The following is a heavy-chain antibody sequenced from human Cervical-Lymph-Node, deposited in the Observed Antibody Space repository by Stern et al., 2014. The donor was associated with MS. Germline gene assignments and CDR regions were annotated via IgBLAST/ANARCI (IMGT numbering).Heavy chain of an antibody. D-gene: IGHD5-24*01. J-gene: IGHJ4*02. V-gene: IGHV3-23*04. CDR1: GVTFKAYA. Sequence: VQLVESGGGLVQPGGSLRLSCVVSGVTFKAYAMTWVRQAPGKGLEWVSEISATGGTTSYADSVKARFTVSRDNSKNTLYLQMNSLTTEDTALYYCAIGMATVSDYWGQGTLVTVSS. CDR2: ISATGGTT. CDR3: AIGMATVSDY.